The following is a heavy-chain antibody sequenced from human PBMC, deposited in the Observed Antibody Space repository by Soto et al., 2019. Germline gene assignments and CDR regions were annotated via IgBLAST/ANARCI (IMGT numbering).Heavy chain of an antibody. CDR3: AKDSGPLGYYHYNMDV. V-gene: IGHV3-30*18. CDR2: ISYDGSNK. J-gene: IGHJ6*03. Sequence: GGSLRLSCAGPGFTFSSYGMHWVRQAPGKGLEWVAVISYDGSNKYYADSVKGRFTISRDNSKNTLYLQMNSLRAEDTAVYYCAKDSGPLGYYHYNMDVWGKGTTVTVSS. CDR1: GFTFSSYG.